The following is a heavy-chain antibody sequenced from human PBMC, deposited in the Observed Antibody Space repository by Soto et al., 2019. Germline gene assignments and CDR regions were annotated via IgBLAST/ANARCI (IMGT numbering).Heavy chain of an antibody. D-gene: IGHD3-22*01. CDR1: GGTFSSYA. J-gene: IGHJ4*02. Sequence: SVKVSCKASGGTFSSYAISWVRQAPGQGLEWMGGIIPIFGTANYAQKFQGRVTITADESMSTAYMELSSLRSEDTAVYYCARATRETYYYDSSGYSHFDYWGQGTLVTVSS. CDR2: IIPIFGTA. CDR3: ARATRETYYYDSSGYSHFDY. V-gene: IGHV1-69*13.